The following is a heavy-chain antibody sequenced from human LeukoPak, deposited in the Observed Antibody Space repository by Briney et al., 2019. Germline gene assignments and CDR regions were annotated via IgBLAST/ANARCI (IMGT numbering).Heavy chain of an antibody. CDR2: IYHSGST. CDR1: GGSISSSNW. CDR3: ARSELGRVYFQQ. J-gene: IGHJ1*01. D-gene: IGHD1-26*01. Sequence: PSGTLSLTCAVSGGSISSSNWWSWVRQPPGKGLEWIGEIYHSGSTNYNPSLKSRVTISIDKSKNQFSLKLRSVTAADTAVYYCARSELGRVYFQQWGQGTLVTVSS. V-gene: IGHV4-4*02.